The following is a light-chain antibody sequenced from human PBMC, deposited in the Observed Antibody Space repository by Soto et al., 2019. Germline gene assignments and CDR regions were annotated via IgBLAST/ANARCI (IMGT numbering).Light chain of an antibody. J-gene: IGKJ2*01. Sequence: IQMTQSPSSLSATVGDRGTITCRASQDVSSYLVWYQQKPGKAPELLIYAASTLQSGVPLRFSGSGSGTEFTLTISSLQPEDFATYYCQQLSYYPRTFGQGTKLEIK. CDR3: QQLSYYPRT. CDR2: AAS. V-gene: IGKV1-9*01. CDR1: QDVSSY.